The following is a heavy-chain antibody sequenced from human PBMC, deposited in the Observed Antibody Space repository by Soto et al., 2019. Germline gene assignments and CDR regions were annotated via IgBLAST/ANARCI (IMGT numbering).Heavy chain of an antibody. CDR1: GFTFSSYG. CDR2: ISYDGSNK. CDR3: AKVEGGTFDY. J-gene: IGHJ4*02. Sequence: QVQLVESGGGVVQPGRSLRLSCAASGFTFSSYGMHWVRQAPGKGLEWVAVISYDGSNKYYADSVKGRFTISRDNSKNTLYLQMNSLRAEDTAVYYCAKVEGGTFDYWGQGTLVTVSS. V-gene: IGHV3-30*18. D-gene: IGHD2-15*01.